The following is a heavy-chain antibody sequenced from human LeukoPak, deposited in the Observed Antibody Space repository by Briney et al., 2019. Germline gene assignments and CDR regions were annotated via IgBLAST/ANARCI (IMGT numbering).Heavy chain of an antibody. CDR1: GLTFSNYA. Sequence: GGSLRLSCSASGLTFSNYAMHWVRQAPGKGLEHVSAITGNGDSTYHADSVKGRFTISRDNTKNTLYLQMSSLRTEDTAVYYCAKDLYSNSWYYFDYWGQGTLVTVSS. V-gene: IGHV3-64D*09. J-gene: IGHJ4*02. CDR2: ITGNGDST. D-gene: IGHD6-13*01. CDR3: AKDLYSNSWYYFDY.